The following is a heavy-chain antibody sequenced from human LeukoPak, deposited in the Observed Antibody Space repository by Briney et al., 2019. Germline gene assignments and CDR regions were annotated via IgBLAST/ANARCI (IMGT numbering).Heavy chain of an antibody. CDR2: ISSSGST. J-gene: IGHJ6*03. Sequence: SETLSLTCTVSGGSISSYYWSWIRQPAGKGLEWIGRISSSGSTNYNPSLKSRVTISVDTSKNQFSLKLSSVTAADTAVYYCARTYCGGDCRGYYYHYYMDVWGKGTTVTISS. D-gene: IGHD2-21*02. CDR1: GGSISSYY. V-gene: IGHV4-4*07. CDR3: ARTYCGGDCRGYYYHYYMDV.